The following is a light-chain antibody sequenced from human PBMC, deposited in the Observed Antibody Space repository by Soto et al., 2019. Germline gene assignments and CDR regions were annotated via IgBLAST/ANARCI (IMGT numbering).Light chain of an antibody. V-gene: IGKV1-39*01. CDR3: QQTYTTPWT. CDR2: TSS. Sequence: DIQMTQSPSSLSASVGDKVTITCRASQSINTYLSWYQKKPGEAPNLLLYTSSSLRSGVQSRFSGSGSGTDFTLTISSLQPQDFATSYCQQTYTTPWTFGQGTKVEIK. CDR1: QSINTY. J-gene: IGKJ1*01.